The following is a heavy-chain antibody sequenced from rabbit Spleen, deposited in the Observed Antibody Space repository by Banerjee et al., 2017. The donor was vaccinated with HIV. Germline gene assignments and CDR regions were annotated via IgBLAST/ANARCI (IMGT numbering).Heavy chain of an antibody. CDR2: IDPVFGST. D-gene: IGHD6-1*01. J-gene: IGHJ4*01. CDR1: GFDFRSYG. CDR3: ARDPYITDGGYGYEYFSL. V-gene: IGHV1S39*01. Sequence: QEQLVESGGGLVQPGGSLKLSCKASGFDFRSYGVSWVRQAPGKGLEWIGYIDPVFGSTYYANWVNGRFTISKASSTTVTLQMTSLTAADTATYFCARDPYITDGGYGYEYFSLWGQGTLVTVS.